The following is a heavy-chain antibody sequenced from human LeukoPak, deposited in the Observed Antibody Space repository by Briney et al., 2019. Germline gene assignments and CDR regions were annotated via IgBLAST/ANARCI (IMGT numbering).Heavy chain of an antibody. V-gene: IGHV3-33*05. CDR1: GFTFGGYG. CDR3: ARWRGGNSYGTYDY. D-gene: IGHD4-23*01. Sequence: PGGSLRLSCAASGFTFGGYGMHWVRQGPAKGLDLVTFISYDGTDKYYADSVKGRFTISRDNYKSTLYLQMNSLRAEDTAVYYCARWRGGNSYGTYDYWGQGTPVTVSS. CDR2: ISYDGTDK. J-gene: IGHJ4*02.